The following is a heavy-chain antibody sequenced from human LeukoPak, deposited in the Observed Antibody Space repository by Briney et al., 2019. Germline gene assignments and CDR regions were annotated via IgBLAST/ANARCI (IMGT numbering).Heavy chain of an antibody. V-gene: IGHV3-53*01. CDR2: IYSGGNI. D-gene: IGHD2-21*02. CDR1: GFTVSSNY. J-gene: IGHJ4*02. CDR3: ASLRLLLSPFDY. Sequence: GGSLRLSCAASGFTVSSNYMNWVRQAPGKGLEWVSIIYSGGNIYYADSVKGRFTISRDNSKNTLYLQMNSLRAEDTAVYYCASLRLLLSPFDYWGQGTLVTVSS.